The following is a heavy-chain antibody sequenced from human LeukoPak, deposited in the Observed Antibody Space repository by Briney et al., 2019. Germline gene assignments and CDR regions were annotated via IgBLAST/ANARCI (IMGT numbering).Heavy chain of an antibody. V-gene: IGHV3-23*01. D-gene: IGHD6-13*01. J-gene: IGHJ4*02. CDR1: GFTFSIYA. CDR3: AKGRSSWYPLGY. CDR2: ISATAT. Sequence: PGGSLRLSCAASGFTFSIYAMSWVRQAPGKGLEWVSLISATATYYADSVKGRFTISRDNSKNTLYLQMNSLRAEDTAVYYCAKGRSSWYPLGYWGQGTLVTVSS.